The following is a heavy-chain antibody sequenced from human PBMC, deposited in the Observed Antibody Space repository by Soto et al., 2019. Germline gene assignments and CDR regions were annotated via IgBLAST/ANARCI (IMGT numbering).Heavy chain of an antibody. J-gene: IGHJ6*02. CDR3: AREIYDFWSGYYMYYYGMDV. Sequence: EVQLVESGGGLVQPGGSLRLSCAASGFTFSSYWMHWVRQAPGKGLVWVSRINSDGSSTSYADSVKGRFTISRDNAKNTLYLQMNRLRAEDTAVDYCAREIYDFWSGYYMYYYGMDVWGQGTTVTVSS. CDR2: INSDGSST. V-gene: IGHV3-74*01. D-gene: IGHD3-3*01. CDR1: GFTFSSYW.